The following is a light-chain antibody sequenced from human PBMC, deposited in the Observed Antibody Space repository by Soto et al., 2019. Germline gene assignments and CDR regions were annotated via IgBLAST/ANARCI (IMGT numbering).Light chain of an antibody. Sequence: EIVMTQSPATLSVSPGERATLSCRASQSVSSNLAWYQQKPGQAPRLLIYGASTRATGIPARFSGSGSGTEFTLTISSLQSEDFAVYFCQQYNNWPPFTFGPGTKGIS. V-gene: IGKV3-15*01. CDR2: GAS. CDR1: QSVSSN. CDR3: QQYNNWPPFT. J-gene: IGKJ3*01.